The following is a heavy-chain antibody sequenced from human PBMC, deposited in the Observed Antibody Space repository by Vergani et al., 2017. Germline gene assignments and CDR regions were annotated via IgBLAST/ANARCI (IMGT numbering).Heavy chain of an antibody. D-gene: IGHD6-6*01. CDR2: ISGYDGKT. J-gene: IGHJ6*03. Sequence: QVQLVQSGAEVKKPGSSVKVSCKASGGTFSSYAISWVRQAPGQGLEWMGGISGYDGKTKYVEKLQGRITVTIDTSTNSAYMELRGLRSDDTAVYYCARGGSIAAPSYLYYFYMDVWGKGTSVTVSS. V-gene: IGHV1-18*01. CDR3: ARGGSIAAPSYLYYFYMDV. CDR1: GGTFSSYA.